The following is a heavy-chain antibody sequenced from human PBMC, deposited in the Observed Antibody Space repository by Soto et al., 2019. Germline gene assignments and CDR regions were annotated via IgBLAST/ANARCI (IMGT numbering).Heavy chain of an antibody. CDR2: ISHDGNHE. D-gene: IGHD3-3*01. CDR1: GFTFSAFG. V-gene: IGHV3-30*18. J-gene: IGHJ4*02. CDR3: AKTITTFGGSSTGRGALLDY. Sequence: QVQLVESGGGVVQPGRSLRLSCAASGFTFSAFGMHWVRQAPGKGLEWVAVISHDGNHEHYADSVQGRFSISRDNSKNTFYLPMNSLSSEDTAVYFCAKTITTFGGSSTGRGALLDYWGQGILVTVSS.